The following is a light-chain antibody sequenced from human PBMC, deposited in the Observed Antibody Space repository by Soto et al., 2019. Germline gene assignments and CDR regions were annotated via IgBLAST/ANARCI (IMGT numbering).Light chain of an antibody. Sequence: DIVLTQTPLSSPVTLGQPASISCRTSQSLVNSDGNTYLSWLQQRPGQPPRLLIYKISNRVSGVPDRFGGSGAGTDFTLKISRVAAEDVGVYYCMQVTHLLSFGGGTKVEI. J-gene: IGKJ4*01. CDR3: MQVTHLLS. V-gene: IGKV2-24*01. CDR2: KIS. CDR1: QSLVNSDGNTY.